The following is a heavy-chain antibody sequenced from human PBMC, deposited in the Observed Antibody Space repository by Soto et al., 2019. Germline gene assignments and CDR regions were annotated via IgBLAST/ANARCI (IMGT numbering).Heavy chain of an antibody. CDR2: ISSSSSRI. D-gene: IGHD6-25*01. CDR1: GFSFNTYA. V-gene: IGHV3-48*04. J-gene: IGHJ4*02. Sequence: EVQLVESGGGLIQPGGSLRLSCAASGFSFNTYAMNWVLQAPGKGLEWISYISSSSSRIYYADSVKGRFTLSRDNAKNSLYLQMNSLRAEDTAVYYCASDPGIAAAGMDYWGQGTLVTVSS. CDR3: ASDPGIAAAGMDY.